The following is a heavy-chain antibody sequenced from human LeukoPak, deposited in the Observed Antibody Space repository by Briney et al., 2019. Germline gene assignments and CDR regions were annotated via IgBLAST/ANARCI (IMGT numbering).Heavy chain of an antibody. CDR1: GFTFSDYY. CDR3: ARDLYGDYVDS. J-gene: IGHJ4*02. V-gene: IGHV3-11*01. D-gene: IGHD4-17*01. CDR2: ISSSGSPK. Sequence: GGSLRLSCAVSGFTFSDYYMSWIRQAPGKGLEWVSYISSSGSPKKYADSVKGRFTLSRDNAKNSLYLQMSSLRAEDTAVYYCARDLYGDYVDSWGQGTLVTVSS.